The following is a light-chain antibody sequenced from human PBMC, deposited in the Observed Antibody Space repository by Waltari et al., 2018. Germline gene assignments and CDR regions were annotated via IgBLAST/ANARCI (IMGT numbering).Light chain of an antibody. CDR2: GAS. CDR1: QSINRY. V-gene: IGKV1-39*01. J-gene: IGKJ2*01. Sequence: DIQMTQSPSSLSASVGDRATFTCRASQSINRYVSWYQRKPGKGPNLLIYGASSLQSGVPPRFSGSGLGTDCKLTITSLYPEDVATYFCQQSYRTPYTFGQGTKLEI. CDR3: QQSYRTPYT.